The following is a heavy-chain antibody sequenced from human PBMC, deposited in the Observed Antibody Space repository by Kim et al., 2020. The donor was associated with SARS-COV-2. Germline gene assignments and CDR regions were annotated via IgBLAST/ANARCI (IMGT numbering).Heavy chain of an antibody. CDR3: ARDVGATGNYYYYYGMDV. V-gene: IGHV3-33*01. CDR1: GFTFSSYG. CDR2: IWYDGSNK. Sequence: GGSLRLSCAASGFTFSSYGMHWVRQAPGKGLEWVAVIWYDGSNKYYADSVKGRFTISRDNSKNTLYLQMNSLRAEDTAVYYCARDVGATGNYYYYYGMDVWGQGPTVTLSS. J-gene: IGHJ6*02. D-gene: IGHD1-26*01.